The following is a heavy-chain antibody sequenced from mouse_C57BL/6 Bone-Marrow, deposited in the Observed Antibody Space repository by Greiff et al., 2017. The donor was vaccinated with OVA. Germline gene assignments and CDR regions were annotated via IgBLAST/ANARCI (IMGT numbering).Heavy chain of an antibody. V-gene: IGHV1-81*01. CDR3: ARRDYYDYDVGDFDY. D-gene: IGHD2-4*01. CDR1: GYTFTSYG. CDR2: IYPRSGNT. J-gene: IGHJ2*01. Sequence: QVQLQQSGAELARPGASVKLSCKASGYTFTSYGISWVKQRTGQGLEWIGEIYPRSGNTYYNEKFKGKATLTADKSSSTASMELRSLTSEDSAVYFCARRDYYDYDVGDFDYWGQGTTLTVSS.